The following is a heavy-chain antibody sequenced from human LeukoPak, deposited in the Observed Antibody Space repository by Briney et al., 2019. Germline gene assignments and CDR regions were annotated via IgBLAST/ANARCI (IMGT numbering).Heavy chain of an antibody. D-gene: IGHD3-10*01. CDR3: ARENVLLWFGEFTGAFDI. CDR2: INHSGST. CDR1: GGSFSGYY. V-gene: IGHV4-34*01. Sequence: SETLSLTYAVYGGSFSGYYWSWIRQPPGKGLEWIGEINHSGSTNYNPSLKSRVTISVDTSKNQFSLKLSSVTAADTAVYYCARENVLLWFGEFTGAFDIWGQGTMVTVSS. J-gene: IGHJ3*02.